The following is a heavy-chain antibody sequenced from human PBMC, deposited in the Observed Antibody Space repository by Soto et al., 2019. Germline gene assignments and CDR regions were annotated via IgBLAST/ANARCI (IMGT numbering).Heavy chain of an antibody. V-gene: IGHV3-30-3*01. CDR1: GFTFSTYA. CDR3: ARPVEPFYYYGMDV. Sequence: LRLSCAASGFTFSTYAMEWVRQAPGKGLDWVALISYDGNNKYYADSVRGRFTISRDNSKNTLYLQMNTLRPEDTALYFCARPVEPFYYYGMDVWGQGTTVTVSS. J-gene: IGHJ6*02. CDR2: ISYDGNNK.